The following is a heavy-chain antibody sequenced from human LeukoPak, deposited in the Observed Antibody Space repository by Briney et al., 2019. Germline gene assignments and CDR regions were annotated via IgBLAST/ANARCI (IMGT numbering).Heavy chain of an antibody. D-gene: IGHD2-15*01. J-gene: IGHJ4*02. CDR2: ITESSDIT. Sequence: GGSLRLSCAASGFNFSSYAMCWVRQAPGKGPEWVSGITESSDITYYADSVKGRFTISRDNTKNTLYLQMNSLRAGDTAKYYCAKYCSGATCSGYWGQGTLVTVSS. CDR3: AKYCSGATCSGY. CDR1: GFNFSSYA. V-gene: IGHV3-23*01.